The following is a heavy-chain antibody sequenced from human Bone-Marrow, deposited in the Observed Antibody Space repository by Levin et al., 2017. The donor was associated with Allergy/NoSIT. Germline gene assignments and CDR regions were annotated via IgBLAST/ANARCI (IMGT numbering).Heavy chain of an antibody. Sequence: RGESLKISCVASGFTFSDYYMSWIRQAPGKGLEWVSYIGSSDSTIFYADSVKGRFTVSRDNAKNSLYLQMNSLISEDTAVYYCARDGGRFCSSSSCYSGYYFYGMDVWGRGTTVTVSS. V-gene: IGHV3-11*01. CDR3: ARDGGRFCSSSSCYSGYYFYGMDV. CDR2: IGSSDSTI. J-gene: IGHJ6*02. CDR1: GFTFSDYY. D-gene: IGHD2-2*02.